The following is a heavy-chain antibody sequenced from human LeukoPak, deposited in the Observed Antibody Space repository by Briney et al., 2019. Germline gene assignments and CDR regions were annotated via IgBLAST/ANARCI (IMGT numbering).Heavy chain of an antibody. CDR1: GFTFSSYG. Sequence: GRSLRLSCAASGFTFSSYGMHGVRQAPGKGLEWVAVIWYDGSNKYYADSVKGRFTISRDNSKNTLYLQMNSLRAEDTAVYYCARGRVFLDYWGQGTLVTVSS. CDR2: IWYDGSNK. V-gene: IGHV3-33*01. CDR3: ARGRVFLDY. J-gene: IGHJ4*02.